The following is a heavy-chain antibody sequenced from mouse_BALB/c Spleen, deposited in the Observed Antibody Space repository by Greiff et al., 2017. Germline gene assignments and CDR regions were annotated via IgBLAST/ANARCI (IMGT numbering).Heavy chain of an antibody. Sequence: EVQLQQSGAELVRPGASVKLSCTASGFNIKDYYMHWVKQRPEQGLEWIGLIDPENGDTEYAPKFQGKATMTADTSTNTAYLQLSSLTSEDTAVYYCNAAPYYRYGGYFDFWGAGTTVTVSS. J-gene: IGHJ1*01. CDR3: NAAPYYRYGGYFDF. D-gene: IGHD2-14*01. CDR2: IDPENGDT. V-gene: IGHV14-4*02. CDR1: GFNIKDYY.